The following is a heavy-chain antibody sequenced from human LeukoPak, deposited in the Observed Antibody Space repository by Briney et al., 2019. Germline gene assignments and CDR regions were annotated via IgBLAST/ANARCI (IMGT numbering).Heavy chain of an antibody. Sequence: SETLSLTCTVSGGSISSYYWSWIRQPAGKGLEWIGRIYTSGSTNYNPSLKSRVTMSVDTSKNQFSLKLSSVTAADTAVYYRARDYQYYDFWSGYRGFDPWGQGTLVTVSS. V-gene: IGHV4-4*07. CDR1: GGSISSYY. J-gene: IGHJ5*02. CDR2: IYTSGST. CDR3: ARDYQYYDFWSGYRGFDP. D-gene: IGHD3-3*01.